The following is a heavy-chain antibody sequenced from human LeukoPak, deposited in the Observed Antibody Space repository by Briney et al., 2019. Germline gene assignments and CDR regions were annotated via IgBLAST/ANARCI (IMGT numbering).Heavy chain of an antibody. V-gene: IGHV3-74*01. D-gene: IGHD3-3*01. J-gene: IGHJ3*02. CDR1: GFSFSSCW. CDR3: ASLVGGYYPPVEAFDI. CDR2: VNSDGSTT. Sequence: RGSLRPSSAASGFSFSSCWMHWVRQVPGKGLVWVSRVNSDGSTTNYADSVKGRFTISRDNAKNTLYLQMSSLGAEDSAVYYCASLVGGYYPPVEAFDIWGHGTPVTVSS.